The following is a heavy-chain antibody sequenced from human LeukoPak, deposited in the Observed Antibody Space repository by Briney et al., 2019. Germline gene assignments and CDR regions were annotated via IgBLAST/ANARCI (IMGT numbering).Heavy chain of an antibody. J-gene: IGHJ4*02. CDR2: ISSSGSTI. D-gene: IGHD5-24*01. V-gene: IGHV3-11*01. CDR3: ARERRDGYIIDY. CDR1: GFTVSDYY. Sequence: GGSLRLSCAVSGFTVSDYYMSWIRQAPGKGLEWVSYISSSGSTIYYADSVKGRFTISRDNAKNSLYLQMNSLRAEDTAVYYCARERRDGYIIDYWGQGTLVTVSS.